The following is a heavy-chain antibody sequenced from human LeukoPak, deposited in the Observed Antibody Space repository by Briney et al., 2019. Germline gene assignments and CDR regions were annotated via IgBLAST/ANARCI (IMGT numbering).Heavy chain of an antibody. V-gene: IGHV4-39*07. CDR2: IYYSGST. CDR3: AREILYDSTGYYL. D-gene: IGHD3-22*01. J-gene: IGHJ4*02. Sequence: SETLSLTCTVSGGSISSSSYYWGWIRQPPGKGLEWIGSIYYSGSTYYNPSLNIRVTISVDTSKNQFSLNLRSVTAADTAVYYCAREILYDSTGYYLWGQGTLVTVSS. CDR1: GGSISSSSYY.